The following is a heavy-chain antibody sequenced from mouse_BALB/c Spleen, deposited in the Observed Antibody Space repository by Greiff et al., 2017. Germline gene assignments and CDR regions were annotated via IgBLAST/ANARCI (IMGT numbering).Heavy chain of an antibody. CDR2: IWAGGST. V-gene: IGHV2-9*02. Sequence: VQGVESGPGLVAPSQSLSITCTVSGFSLTSYGVHWVRQPPGKGLEWLGVIWAGGSTNYNSALMSRLSISKDNSKSQVFLKMNSLQTDDTAMYYCARDDYRYGWFAYWGQGTLVTVSA. CDR1: GFSLTSYG. D-gene: IGHD2-14*01. CDR3: ARDDYRYGWFAY. J-gene: IGHJ3*01.